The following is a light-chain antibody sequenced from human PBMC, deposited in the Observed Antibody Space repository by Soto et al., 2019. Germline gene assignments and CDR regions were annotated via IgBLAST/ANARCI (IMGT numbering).Light chain of an antibody. Sequence: IQLTPSPSSLSASVGDRVTISCRASQGIGTYLAWYQQKPGKAPKLLIYAAFTLHSGVPARFRGSRSGTDFTLTISSLQPEDFETYYCQQVNSYPQTFGQGTRLEIK. V-gene: IGKV1-9*01. CDR3: QQVNSYPQT. J-gene: IGKJ5*01. CDR2: AAF. CDR1: QGIGTY.